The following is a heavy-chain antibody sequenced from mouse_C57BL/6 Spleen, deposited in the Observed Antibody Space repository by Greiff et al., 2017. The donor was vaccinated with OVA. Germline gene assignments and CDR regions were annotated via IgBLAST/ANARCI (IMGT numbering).Heavy chain of an antibody. CDR1: GYTFTSYW. D-gene: IGHD3-1*01. CDR2: IDPSDSYT. J-gene: IGHJ2*01. CDR3: ARGGGYDFDY. V-gene: IGHV1-69*01. Sequence: VQLQQPGAELVMPGASVKLSCKASGYTFTSYWMHWVKQRPGHGLEWIGEIDPSDSYTNYNQKFKGKSTLTVDKSSSTAYMQLSSLTSEDSAVYYCARGGGYDFDYWGQGTTLTVSS.